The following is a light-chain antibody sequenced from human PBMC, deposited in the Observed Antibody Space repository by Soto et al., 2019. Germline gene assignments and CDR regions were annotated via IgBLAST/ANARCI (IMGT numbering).Light chain of an antibody. CDR3: QQYITYSGT. CDR2: DAS. CDR1: QDISNY. J-gene: IGKJ1*01. Sequence: DIQMTQSPSSLSASVGDRVTITCQASQDISNYLNWYQQKPGKAPKLLIYDASSLESGVPSRFSGSGSGTEFTLTINSLQPDDFATYYCQQYITYSGTFGQGTKVDIK. V-gene: IGKV1-5*01.